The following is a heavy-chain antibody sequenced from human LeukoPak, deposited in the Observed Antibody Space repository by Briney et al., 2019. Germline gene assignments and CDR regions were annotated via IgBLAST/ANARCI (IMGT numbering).Heavy chain of an antibody. CDR2: IYAGDSDT. D-gene: IGHD3-10*01. J-gene: IGHJ6*02. CDR3: ARVGRVGSYYYGMDV. V-gene: IGHV5-51*01. CDR1: GFSFTSYW. Sequence: GESLKISCMGSGFSFTSYWVGWVRQMPGKGLEWMGIIYAGDSDTRYSPSFQGQVTISADKSISTAYLQWSSLKASDTAMYYCARVGRVGSYYYGMDVWGQGTTVTVSS.